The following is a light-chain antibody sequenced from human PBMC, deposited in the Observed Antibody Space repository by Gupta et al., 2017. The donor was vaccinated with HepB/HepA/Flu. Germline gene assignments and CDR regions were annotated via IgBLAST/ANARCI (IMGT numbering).Light chain of an antibody. J-gene: IGLJ3*02. Sequence: QLVLTQSPSASASLGASVKLPCTLSSGHSDYAIAWHQQQPEKGPRSLMKLNSDGSHITGDGIPDRFSGSSSGAERYLTISSLQSEDEADYYCQTWGTGIQVFGGGTKLTVL. CDR3: QTWGTGIQV. CDR2: LNSDGSH. CDR1: SGHSDYA. V-gene: IGLV4-69*01.